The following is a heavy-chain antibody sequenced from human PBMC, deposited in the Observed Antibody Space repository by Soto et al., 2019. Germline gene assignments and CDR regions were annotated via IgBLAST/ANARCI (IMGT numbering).Heavy chain of an antibody. J-gene: IGHJ6*02. V-gene: IGHV1-69*13. CDR1: GGTFSSYA. D-gene: IGHD3-3*01. CDR2: IIPIFGTA. CDR3: ARAAVTIFGVVLYYYYGMDV. Sequence: SVKVSCKASGGTFSSYAISWVRQAPGQGLEWMGGIIPIFGTANYAQKFQGRVAITADESTSTAYMELSSLRSEDTAVYYCARAAVTIFGVVLYYYYGMDVWGQGTTVTVSS.